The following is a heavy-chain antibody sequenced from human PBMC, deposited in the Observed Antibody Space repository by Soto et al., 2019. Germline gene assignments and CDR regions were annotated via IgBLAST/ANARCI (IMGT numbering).Heavy chain of an antibody. V-gene: IGHV5-51*01. J-gene: IGHJ6*03. D-gene: IGHD6-6*01. Sequence: GESLKISCKGSGYSFTSYWIGWVRQMPGKGLEWMGIIYPGDSDTRYSPSFQGQVTISADKSISTAYLQWSSLKASDTAMYYCARSYFSSIAARPYYYYYMDVWGKGTTVTVSS. CDR3: ARSYFSSIAARPYYYYYMDV. CDR2: IYPGDSDT. CDR1: GYSFTSYW.